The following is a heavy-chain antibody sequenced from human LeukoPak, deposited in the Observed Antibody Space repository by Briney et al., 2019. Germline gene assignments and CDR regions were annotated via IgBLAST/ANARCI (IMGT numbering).Heavy chain of an antibody. CDR1: GGSFSGYY. CDR2: IYYSGST. D-gene: IGHD4-11*01. V-gene: IGHV4-39*01. J-gene: IGHJ3*02. CDR3: ARLDYSYGGQWAFDI. Sequence: SETLSLTCAVYGGSFSGYYWGWIRQPPGKGLEWIGSIYYSGSTYYNPSLKSRVTISVDTSKNQFSLKLSSVTAADTAVYYCARLDYSYGGQWAFDIWGQGTMVTVSS.